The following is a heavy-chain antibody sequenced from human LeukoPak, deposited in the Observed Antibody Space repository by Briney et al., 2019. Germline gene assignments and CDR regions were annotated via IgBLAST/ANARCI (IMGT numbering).Heavy chain of an antibody. V-gene: IGHV3-33*01. CDR3: ASHLRNFGY. J-gene: IGHJ4*02. Sequence: YADSVKGRFTISRDNSKNTLYLQMNSLSAEDTAVYYCASHLRNFGYWGQRTLVTVSP.